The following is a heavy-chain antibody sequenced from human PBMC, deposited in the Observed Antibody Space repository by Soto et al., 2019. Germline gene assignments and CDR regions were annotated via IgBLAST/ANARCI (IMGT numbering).Heavy chain of an antibody. CDR1: GFPFSDYY. Sequence: GGSLRLSCAASGFPFSDYYMSWIRQAPGKGLEWVSHITNSGSTKYYADSVKGRFTISRDNAKNSLFLQMNSLRAEDTAVYYCARTLAARFDHWGQGTPVTVSS. CDR2: ITNSGSTK. D-gene: IGHD6-6*01. J-gene: IGHJ4*02. V-gene: IGHV3-11*01. CDR3: ARTLAARFDH.